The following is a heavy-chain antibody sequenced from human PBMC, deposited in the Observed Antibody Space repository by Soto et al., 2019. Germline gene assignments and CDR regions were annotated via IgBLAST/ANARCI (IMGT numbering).Heavy chain of an antibody. V-gene: IGHV3-7*01. Sequence: PGGPMRHSCAVSRLPPRRYLLSWVREAPGTGLEWLATIQTDASEKKYVDSVKGRFTVSRDNAKNSLYLQMDSLRAEETAVYSCARDSGYGSGSSVNHYLDRGGRGTLVGVFS. CDR1: RLPPRRYL. CDR2: IQTDASEK. CDR3: ARDSGYGSGSSVNHYLDR. D-gene: IGHD3-10*01. J-gene: IGHJ2*01.